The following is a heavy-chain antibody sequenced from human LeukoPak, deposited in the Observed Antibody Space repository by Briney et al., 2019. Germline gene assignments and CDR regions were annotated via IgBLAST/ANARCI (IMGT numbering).Heavy chain of an antibody. CDR1: GYSFTSYW. J-gene: IGHJ3*02. CDR3: ARQDYYDSSGYSPDAFDI. CDR2: IYPGDSDT. Sequence: GESLKISCKGSGYSFTSYWIGWVRQMPGKGLEWMGIIYPGDSDTRYSPSLQGQVTISADKSISTAYLQWSSLKASDTAMYYCARQDYYDSSGYSPDAFDIWGQGTMVTVSS. V-gene: IGHV5-51*01. D-gene: IGHD3-22*01.